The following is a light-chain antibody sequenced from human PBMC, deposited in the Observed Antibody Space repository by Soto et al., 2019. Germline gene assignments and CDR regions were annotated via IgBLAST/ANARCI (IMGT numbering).Light chain of an antibody. V-gene: IGLV1-51*01. CDR2: DNN. CDR1: SSNIGNNY. CDR3: GTWESSLSAVV. Sequence: QSVLTQPPSVSAAPGQKVTISCSGSSSNIGNNYVSWYQQLPGTAPKLLIYDNNKRPSGIPDRFSGSKSGTSATLGITGLQNGDEADDYCGTWESSLSAVVFGGGTKLTFL. J-gene: IGLJ2*01.